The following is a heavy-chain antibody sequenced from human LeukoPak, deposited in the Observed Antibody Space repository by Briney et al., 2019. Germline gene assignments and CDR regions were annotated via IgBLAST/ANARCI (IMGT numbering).Heavy chain of an antibody. CDR3: ARERNWGVDY. CDR2: IYYSGST. Sequence: PSETLSLTCTVSGASINNYYWSWIRQPPGKGLEWIGYIYYSGSTNYNPSLKSRVTISVDTSKNQFSLKLSSVTAADTAVYYCARERNWGVDYWGQGTLVTVSS. V-gene: IGHV4-59*01. J-gene: IGHJ4*02. D-gene: IGHD7-27*01. CDR1: GASINNYY.